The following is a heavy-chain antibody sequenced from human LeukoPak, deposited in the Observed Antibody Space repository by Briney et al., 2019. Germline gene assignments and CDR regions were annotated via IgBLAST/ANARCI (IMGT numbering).Heavy chain of an antibody. CDR1: GYTFTSYD. V-gene: IGHV1-8*01. J-gene: IGHJ4*02. CDR3: ARGGYGSGSYYNVEFDY. D-gene: IGHD3-10*01. CDR2: MNPNSGNT. Sequence: ASVKVSCKASGYTFTSYDINWVRQATGQGLEWMGWMNPNSGNTGYAQKFQGRVTITTDESTSTAYMELSSLRSEDTAVYYCARGGYGSGSYYNVEFDYWGQGTLAPSPQ.